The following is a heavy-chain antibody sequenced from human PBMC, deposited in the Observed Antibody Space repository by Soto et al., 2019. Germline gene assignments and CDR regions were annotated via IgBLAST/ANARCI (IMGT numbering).Heavy chain of an antibody. CDR2: ISSSGSTI. V-gene: IGHV3-11*01. CDR3: AREPLTGTTYYYYYGMDV. J-gene: IGHJ6*02. D-gene: IGHD1-20*01. Sequence: QVQLVESGGGLVKPGGSLRLSCAASGFTFSDYYMSWIRQAPGKGLEWVSYISSSGSTIYYADSVKGRFTISRDNAKNSQKPQMNSLRAEDTAVYYCAREPLTGTTYYYYYGMDVWGQGTTVTVSS. CDR1: GFTFSDYY.